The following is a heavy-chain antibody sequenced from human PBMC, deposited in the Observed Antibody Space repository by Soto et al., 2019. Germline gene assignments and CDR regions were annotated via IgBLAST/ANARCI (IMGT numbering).Heavy chain of an antibody. CDR2: ISYDGRNR. J-gene: IGHJ4*02. CDR1: GFTFRSDG. V-gene: IGHV3-30*18. CDR3: AKDRSNSWTFDY. D-gene: IGHD6-13*01. Sequence: QVQLVESGGGVVQPGRSLRLACAASGFTFRSDGMHWVRQAPGKGLEWVAVISYDGRNRYYAGSVKGRLAISRDDSRNTVYLQMNSLRAEDTAVYYCAKDRSNSWTFDYWGQGTLVTVSS.